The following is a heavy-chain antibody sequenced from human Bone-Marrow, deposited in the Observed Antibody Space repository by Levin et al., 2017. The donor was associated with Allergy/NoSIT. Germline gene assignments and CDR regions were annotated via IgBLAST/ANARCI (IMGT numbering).Heavy chain of an antibody. CDR2: ISWNSGSI. J-gene: IGHJ6*02. V-gene: IGHV3-9*01. CDR1: GFTFDDYA. D-gene: IGHD3-3*01. Sequence: RAGGSLRLSCAASGFTFDDYAMHWVRQAPGKGLEWVSGISWNSGSIGYADSVKGRFTISRDDAKSSLYLQMNSLRVEDTALYYCAKDIEPHDFWSDYSHYYDGMDVWGQGTAVTVSS. CDR3: AKDIEPHDFWSDYSHYYDGMDV.